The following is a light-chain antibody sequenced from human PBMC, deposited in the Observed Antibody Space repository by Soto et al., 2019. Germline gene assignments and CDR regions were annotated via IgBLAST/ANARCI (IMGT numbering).Light chain of an antibody. V-gene: IGKV3-15*01. CDR2: DAS. CDR3: HQYYNWPPFT. Sequence: EIVMTQSPATLSVSPGERATLSCRASQSVSSSLAWYQQKPGQAPRLLIYDASTRAAGIPARFSGSGSGAEFTLTISSLQSEDFAVYYCHQYYNWPPFTFGPGTKVDIK. CDR1: QSVSSS. J-gene: IGKJ3*01.